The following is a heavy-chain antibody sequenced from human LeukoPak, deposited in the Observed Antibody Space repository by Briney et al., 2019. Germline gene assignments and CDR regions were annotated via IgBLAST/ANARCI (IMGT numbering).Heavy chain of an antibody. CDR1: GFTFSSYA. D-gene: IGHD3-10*01. V-gene: IGHV3-23*01. CDR3: AKDRIWFGGHNDY. CDR2: ISGSGGST. Sequence: GGSLRLSCAASGFTFSSYAMSWVRQAPGKGLEWVSAISGSGGSTYYADSVKGRFTISRDDSKNTLYLQMNSLRAEDTAVYYCAKDRIWFGGHNDYWGQGTLVTVSS. J-gene: IGHJ4*02.